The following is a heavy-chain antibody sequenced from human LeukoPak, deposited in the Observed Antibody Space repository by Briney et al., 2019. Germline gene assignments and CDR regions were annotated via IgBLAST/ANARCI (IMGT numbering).Heavy chain of an antibody. CDR1: GFTFSSYW. D-gene: IGHD6-19*01. V-gene: IGHV3-7*01. Sequence: GGSLRLSCAASGFTFSSYWMSWVRQAPGKGLEWVANIKQDGSEKYYVDSVKGRFTISRDNAKNSLYLQMNSLRAEDTAVYYCARVGGAVAGNFDYWGQGTLVTDSS. CDR3: ARVGGAVAGNFDY. J-gene: IGHJ4*02. CDR2: IKQDGSEK.